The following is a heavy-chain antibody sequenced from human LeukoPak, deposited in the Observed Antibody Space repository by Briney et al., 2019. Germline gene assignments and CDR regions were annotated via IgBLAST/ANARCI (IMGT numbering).Heavy chain of an antibody. CDR2: ISGDAVSS. V-gene: IGHV3-43*02. CDR1: GFMFYDYA. J-gene: IGHJ4*02. D-gene: IGHD5-24*01. CDR3: AREQFSHTSNFFDN. Sequence: GGSLRLSCAASGFMFYDYAMHWVRQVPGGGLEWVSLISGDAVSSFYADSVRGRFTISRDNNNNSLSLQMHSLTSEDTAFYDCAREQFSHTSNFFDNWGQGILVTVSS.